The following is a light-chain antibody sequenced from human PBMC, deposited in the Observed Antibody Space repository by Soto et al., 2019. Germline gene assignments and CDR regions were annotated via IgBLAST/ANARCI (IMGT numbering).Light chain of an antibody. CDR2: EVS. CDR3: FSDSSTGNYV. V-gene: IGLV2-14*01. J-gene: IGLJ1*01. CDR1: SSGVGNYKY. Sequence: QSVLTQPASVSGSPGQSITISCTGTSSGVGNYKYVSSYQQHPGKAPKLMIYEVSNRPSGVSNRFSGSKSGNTASLTISVLQTEDETDYYCFSDSSTGNYVLGTGA.